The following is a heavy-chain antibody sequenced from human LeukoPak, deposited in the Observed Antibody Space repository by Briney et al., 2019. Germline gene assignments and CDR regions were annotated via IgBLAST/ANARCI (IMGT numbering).Heavy chain of an antibody. CDR1: GFTVSSNY. V-gene: IGHV3-53*01. CDR2: IYSGGST. Sequence: GGSLRLSCAASGFTVSSNYMSWVRQAPGKGLEWVSVIYSGGSTYYADSVKGRFTISRDNAKNSLSLQMNSLRAEDTAVYYCARVSSSWYYLDYWGQGTLVTVSS. CDR3: ARVSSSWYYLDY. D-gene: IGHD6-13*01. J-gene: IGHJ4*02.